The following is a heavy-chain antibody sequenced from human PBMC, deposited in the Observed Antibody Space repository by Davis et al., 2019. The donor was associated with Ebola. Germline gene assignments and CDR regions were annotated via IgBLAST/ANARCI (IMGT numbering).Heavy chain of an antibody. V-gene: IGHV1-18*01. CDR2: ISAYNGNT. Sequence: AASVKVSCKASGYIFTSYGISWVRQAPGQGLEWMGWISAYNGNTNYAQKLQGRVTMTTDTSTSTAYMELRSLRSDDTAVYYCARAQFPTTSDHWGQGTLVTVSS. D-gene: IGHD1-1*01. J-gene: IGHJ4*02. CDR1: GYIFTSYG. CDR3: ARAQFPTTSDH.